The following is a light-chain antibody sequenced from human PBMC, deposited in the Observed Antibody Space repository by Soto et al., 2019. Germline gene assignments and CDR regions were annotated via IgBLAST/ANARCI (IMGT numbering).Light chain of an antibody. CDR3: QHYET. V-gene: IGKV3-20*01. CDR2: GAS. J-gene: IGKJ1*01. Sequence: DTVLAQSPGTLSLSPGDRATLSCRASQSVGSSFLAWYQQKPGRAPRLLIYGASSRAPGIPDRFRGSGSGTDFTLTISRLEPEDFAVYYCQHYETFGQGTKVDIK. CDR1: QSVGSSF.